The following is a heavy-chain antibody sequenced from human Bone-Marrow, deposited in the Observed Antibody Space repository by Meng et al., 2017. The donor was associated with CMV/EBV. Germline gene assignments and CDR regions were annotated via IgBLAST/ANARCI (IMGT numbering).Heavy chain of an antibody. J-gene: IGHJ4*02. CDR2: ISAYNGNT. CDR1: GYTFTCYG. Sequence: VHVGKHGVEVRKPGSSGKVSCKASGYTFTCYGISWVRQAPGQGLEWMGWISAYNGNTNYAQKLQGRVTMTTDTSTSTAYMELRSLRSDDTAVYYCARGGGRGDYWGQGTLVTVSS. CDR3: ARGGGRGDY. D-gene: IGHD3-10*01. V-gene: IGHV1-18*01.